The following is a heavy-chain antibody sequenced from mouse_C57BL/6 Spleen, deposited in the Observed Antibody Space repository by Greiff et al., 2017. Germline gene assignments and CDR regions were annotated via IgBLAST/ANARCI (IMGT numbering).Heavy chain of an antibody. CDR2: ISYDGSN. J-gene: IGHJ1*03. V-gene: IGHV3-6*01. CDR1: GYSITSGYY. Sequence: EVKLMESGPGLVKPSQSLSLTCSVTGYSITSGYYWNWIRQFPGNKLEWMGYISYDGSNNYNPSLKNRISITRDTSKNQFFLKLNSVTTEDTATYYCARAEAYYGYFDVWGTGTTVTVSS. CDR3: ARAEAYYGYFDV. D-gene: IGHD2-10*01.